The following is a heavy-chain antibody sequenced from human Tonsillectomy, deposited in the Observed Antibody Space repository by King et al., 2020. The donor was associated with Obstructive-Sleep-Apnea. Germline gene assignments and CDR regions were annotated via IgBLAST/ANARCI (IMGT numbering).Heavy chain of an antibody. CDR1: GGSISSGGYY. CDR3: ARDRGNDYVWGSSSIPFPYGMDV. V-gene: IGHV4-31*03. J-gene: IGHJ6*02. Sequence: VQLQESGPGLVKPSQTLSLTCTVSGGSISSGGYYWSWIRQHPGKGLEWIGYIYYSGSTYYNPSLKSRVTISVDTSKNQFSLKLSSVTAADTAGYYCARDRGNDYVWGSSSIPFPYGMDVWGQGTTVTVSS. CDR2: IYYSGST. D-gene: IGHD3-16*01.